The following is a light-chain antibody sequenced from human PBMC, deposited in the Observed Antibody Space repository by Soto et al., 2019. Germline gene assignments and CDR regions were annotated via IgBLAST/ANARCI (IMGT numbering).Light chain of an antibody. Sequence: ALTQPASVSGSPGQSITIPCTGTSGDVGSYNLVSWYQQHPGKAPKLLIYEVTERPSGVSNRFSGSKSGSTASLTISGLQPDDEADYYCCSYAGNSELFGTGTKSPS. CDR2: EVT. J-gene: IGLJ1*01. V-gene: IGLV2-23*02. CDR1: SGDVGSYNL. CDR3: CSYAGNSEL.